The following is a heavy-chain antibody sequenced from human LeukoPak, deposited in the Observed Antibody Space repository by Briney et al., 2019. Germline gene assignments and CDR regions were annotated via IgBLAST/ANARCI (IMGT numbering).Heavy chain of an antibody. J-gene: IGHJ4*02. CDR1: GFTFSSYW. CDR3: ARDFRSAGDY. Sequence: PGGSLRLSCGASGFTFSSYWINWVRQAPGKGLEWVAVINQDGNEKYYVDSVKGRFTISRDNAQNSLYLQMNSLRAEDTAVYYCARDFRSAGDYWGQGTLVTVSS. CDR2: INQDGNEK. V-gene: IGHV3-7*01. D-gene: IGHD1-14*01.